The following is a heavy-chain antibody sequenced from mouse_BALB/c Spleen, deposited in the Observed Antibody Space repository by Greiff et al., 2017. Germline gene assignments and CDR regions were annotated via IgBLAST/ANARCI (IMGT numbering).Heavy chain of an antibody. Sequence: QVQLQQSGPELVKPGASVKISCKASGYAFSSSWMNWVKQRPGQGLEWIGRIYPGDGDTNYNGKFKGKATLTADKSSSTAYMQLSSLTSVDSAVYFCARSHYRYEAWFAYWGQGTLVTVSA. CDR1: GYAFSSSW. D-gene: IGHD2-14*01. J-gene: IGHJ3*01. CDR2: IYPGDGDT. CDR3: ARSHYRYEAWFAY. V-gene: IGHV1-82*01.